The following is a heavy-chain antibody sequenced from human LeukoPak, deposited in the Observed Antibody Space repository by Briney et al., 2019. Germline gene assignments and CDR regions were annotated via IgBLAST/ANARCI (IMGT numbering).Heavy chain of an antibody. J-gene: IGHJ4*02. D-gene: IGHD3-3*01. Sequence: GSLRLSCAASGFTFSSYAMSWARQPPGKGLEWIGSIYYSGSTYYNPSLKSRVTISVDTSKNQFSLKLSSVTAADTAVYYCARHDPHYDFWSGYPYYFDYWGQGTLVAVSS. CDR3: ARHDPHYDFWSGYPYYFDY. CDR2: IYYSGST. V-gene: IGHV4-38-2*01. CDR1: GFTFSSYA.